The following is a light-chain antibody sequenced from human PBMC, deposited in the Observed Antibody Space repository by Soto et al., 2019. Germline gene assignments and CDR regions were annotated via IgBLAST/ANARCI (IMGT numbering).Light chain of an antibody. J-gene: IGLJ2*01. CDR2: YDD. CDR1: SSNIGNNA. CDR3: AAWDYSRHGVV. Sequence: QSVLTQPPSVAEAPRQRVTISCSGGSSNIGNNAVNWYQQIPGKAPKLLIYYDDLLPSGVSDRFSGSKSGTSASLAISGLQSEDEADYYCAAWDYSRHGVVVGGGTKLTVL. V-gene: IGLV1-36*01.